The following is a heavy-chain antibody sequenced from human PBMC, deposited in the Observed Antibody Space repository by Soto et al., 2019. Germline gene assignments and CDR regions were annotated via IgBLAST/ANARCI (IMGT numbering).Heavy chain of an antibody. CDR1: GYTFTAYW. J-gene: IGHJ3*02. CDR2: INPNTGYT. V-gene: IGHV1-2*04. D-gene: IGHD3-10*01. CDR3: ARGPASAAFDI. Sequence: QVQLEQSGAEVKKPGTAVKVSCKASGYTFTAYWLHWLRQAPVQLLALMTWINPNTGYTGSAQKFQRWVTMTRDTSIRRADMEVSSVRPEVAGVYYCARGPASAAFDIWGQGTMVSVAA.